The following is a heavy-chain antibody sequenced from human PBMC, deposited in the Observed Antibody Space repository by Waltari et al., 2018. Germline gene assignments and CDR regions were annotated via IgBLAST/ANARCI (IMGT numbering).Heavy chain of an antibody. V-gene: IGHV1-46*03. J-gene: IGHJ4*02. CDR2: INPSGGST. CDR1: GYTFTSYY. D-gene: IGHD3-22*01. Sequence: EVKKPGASVKVSCKASGYTFTSYYMHWVRQAPGQGLEWMGIINPSGGSTSYAQKFQGRVTMTRDTSTSTVYMELSSLRSEDTAVYYCARDLRETYYYDSSGYYAGVYWGQGTLVTVSS. CDR3: ARDLRETYYYDSSGYYAGVY.